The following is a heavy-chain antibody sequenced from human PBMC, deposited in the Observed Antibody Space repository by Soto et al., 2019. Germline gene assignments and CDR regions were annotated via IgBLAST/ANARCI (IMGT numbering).Heavy chain of an antibody. CDR1: GGTFSSYA. D-gene: IGHD6-13*01. CDR3: ARDRRRAAAGPYYYYYGMDV. J-gene: IGHJ6*02. V-gene: IGHV1-69*13. Sequence: GASVKVSCKASGGTFSSYAISWVRQAPGQGLEWTGGIIPIFGTANYAQKFQGRVTITADESTSTAYMELSSLRSEDTAVYYCARDRRRAAAGPYYYYYGMDVWGQGTTVTVSS. CDR2: IIPIFGTA.